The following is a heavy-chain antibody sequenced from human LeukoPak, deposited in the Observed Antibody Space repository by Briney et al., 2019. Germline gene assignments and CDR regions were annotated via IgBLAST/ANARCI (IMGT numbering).Heavy chain of an antibody. V-gene: IGHV4-59*01. Sequence: SETLSLTCTVSGASINNYYWTWIRQPPGKGLEWIGYISDIGRTNYNPSLKSRVTISVGTSKNLFFLKLNSVTAADTAVYYCARNQLGSGWHSSAYWGQGTRVTVSS. CDR2: ISDIGRT. J-gene: IGHJ4*02. D-gene: IGHD6-19*01. CDR3: ARNQLGSGWHSSAY. CDR1: GASINNYY.